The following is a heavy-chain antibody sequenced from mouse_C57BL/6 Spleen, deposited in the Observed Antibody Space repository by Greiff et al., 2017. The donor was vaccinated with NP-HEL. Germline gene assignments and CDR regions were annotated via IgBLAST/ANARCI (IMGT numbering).Heavy chain of an antibody. CDR1: GYTFTSYW. D-gene: IGHD1-1*01. V-gene: IGHV1-59*01. CDR2: IDPSDSYT. Sequence: QVQLQQPGAELVRPGTSVKLSCKASGYTFTSYWMHWVKQRPGQGLEWIGVIDPSDSYTNYNQKFKGKATLTVDTSSSTAYMQLSSLTSEDSAVYYCATYYYGSRDPFAYWGQGTLVTVSA. J-gene: IGHJ3*01. CDR3: ATYYYGSRDPFAY.